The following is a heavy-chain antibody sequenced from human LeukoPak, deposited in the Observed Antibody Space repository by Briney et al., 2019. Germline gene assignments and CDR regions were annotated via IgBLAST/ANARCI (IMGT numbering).Heavy chain of an antibody. CDR1: GYTFTGYY. CDR3: ARVNWNYQGDNWFDP. D-gene: IGHD1-7*01. J-gene: IGHJ5*02. CDR2: INPNSGGT. Sequence: ASVTVSCKASGYTFTGYYMHWVRQAPGQGLEWMGWINPNSGGTNYAQKFQGRVTITRDTSISTAYMELSRLRSDDTAVYYCARVNWNYQGDNWFDPWGQGTLVTVSS. V-gene: IGHV1-2*02.